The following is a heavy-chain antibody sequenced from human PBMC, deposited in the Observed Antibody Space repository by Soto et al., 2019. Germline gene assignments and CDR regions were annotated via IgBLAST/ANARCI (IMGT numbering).Heavy chain of an antibody. D-gene: IGHD2-15*01. J-gene: IGHJ3*02. Sequence: EVQLLESGGGLVQPGGSLRLSCSVSGFSFSTYAMSWVRQPPGKGLEWVSSISSSGVNTYNTDSVKGRFTISRDNSEKTLYLQMNSLRAEDTAAYYCAKDHRVVTTGDALEIWGQATLVTVSS. CDR3: AKDHRVVTTGDALEI. CDR1: GFSFSTYA. V-gene: IGHV3-23*01. CDR2: ISSSGVNT.